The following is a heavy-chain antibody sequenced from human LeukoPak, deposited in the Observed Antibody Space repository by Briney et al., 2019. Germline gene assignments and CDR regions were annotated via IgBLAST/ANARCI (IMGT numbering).Heavy chain of an antibody. V-gene: IGHV3-30-3*01. CDR2: ISYDGSNK. CDR1: GFTFSSYA. CDR3: AKDRGYSYGVDV. Sequence: PGGSLRLSCAASGFTFSSYAMHWVRQAPGKGLEWVAVISYDGSNKYYADSVKGRFTISRDNSKNTLYLQMNSLRAEDTAVYYCAKDRGYSYGVDVWGQGTTVTVSS. D-gene: IGHD5-18*01. J-gene: IGHJ6*02.